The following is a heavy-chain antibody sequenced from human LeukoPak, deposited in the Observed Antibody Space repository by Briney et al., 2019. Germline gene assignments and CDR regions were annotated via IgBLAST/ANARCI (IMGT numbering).Heavy chain of an antibody. V-gene: IGHV3-23*01. CDR1: GFTFSSYA. CDR2: ISGSGDTT. J-gene: IGHJ4*02. Sequence: SGGSLRLSCAVSGFTFSSYAMSWVRQAPGKGLEWVSDISGSGDTTYYADSVKGRFTISRDNSKNTLYLQMNSLRGDDTAVYYCARGDGDYRIDYWGQGTLVTVSS. D-gene: IGHD4-17*01. CDR3: ARGDGDYRIDY.